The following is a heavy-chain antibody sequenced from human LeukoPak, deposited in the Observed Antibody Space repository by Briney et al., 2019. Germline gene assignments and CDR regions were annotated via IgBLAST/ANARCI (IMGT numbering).Heavy chain of an antibody. CDR3: ASGVSAALDD. J-gene: IGHJ4*02. CDR1: GFTFSTYS. V-gene: IGHV3-53*01. D-gene: IGHD2-8*01. Sequence: GGSLRLSCAASGFTFSTYSMNWVRQAPGKGLEWVSVIYSGGSTYYSNSVKGRFTISRDNAKNTLYLQMNSLRAEDTAVYYCASGVSAALDDWGQGTLVTVSS. CDR2: IYSGGST.